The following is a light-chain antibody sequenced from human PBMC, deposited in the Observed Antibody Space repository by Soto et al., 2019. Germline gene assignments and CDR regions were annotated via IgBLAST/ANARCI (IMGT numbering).Light chain of an antibody. CDR1: SSDVGGYNY. CDR2: EVS. V-gene: IGLV2-14*01. J-gene: IGLJ1*01. CDR3: SSCTSSLYV. Sequence: QSVLTQPASVSGSPGQSITISCTGTSSDVGGYNYVSWYQQHPGKAPKLMIYEVSNRPSGVSNRFSGSKSGNTASLTISGLQAEDEADYYFSSCTSSLYVFGTGTKVTVL.